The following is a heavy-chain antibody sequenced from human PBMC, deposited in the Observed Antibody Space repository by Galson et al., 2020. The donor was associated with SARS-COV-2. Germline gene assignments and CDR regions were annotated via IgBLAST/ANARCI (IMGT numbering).Heavy chain of an antibody. J-gene: IGHJ4*02. D-gene: IGHD6-19*01. V-gene: IGHV4-39*01. CDR2: IYYTGTT. CDR1: GGSIRGSTYY. Sequence: SETLSLTCSVSGGSIRGSTYYWVWIRQPPGKGLEWIGSIYYTGTTHYNPSLQSRVTISVDMSTNQFSLNLSSMTAADTAVYFCARQGSSGFYPYSNIGGGHWGRGTLVTVSS. CDR3: ARQGSSGFYPYSNIGGGH.